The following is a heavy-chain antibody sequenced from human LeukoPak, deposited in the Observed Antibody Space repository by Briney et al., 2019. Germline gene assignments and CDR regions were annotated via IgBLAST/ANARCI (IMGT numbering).Heavy chain of an antibody. Sequence: GRSLRLSCAASGFTFSSYGMHWVRQAPGKGLEWVAVIWYDGSNKYYADSVKGRFTISRDNSKNTLYLQMNSLRAEDTAVYYCARGYCSGTSCPMIEYFQHWGQGTLVTVPS. CDR2: IWYDGSNK. D-gene: IGHD2-2*01. V-gene: IGHV3-33*01. CDR1: GFTFSSYG. CDR3: ARGYCSGTSCPMIEYFQH. J-gene: IGHJ1*01.